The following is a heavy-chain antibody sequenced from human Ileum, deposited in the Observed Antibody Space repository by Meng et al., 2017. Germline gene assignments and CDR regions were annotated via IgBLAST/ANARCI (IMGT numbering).Heavy chain of an antibody. CDR2: ISDSGAGT. J-gene: IGHJ4*02. D-gene: IGHD6-19*01. Sequence: GESLKISCAASGFIFSNYAMSWVRQAPGEGPEWVSGISDSGAGTYYADSVKGRFTISRDNSNNMLHLQMNSLRAEDTAVYYCAKEWAVAGVPFFDYWGQGTLVTVSS. CDR3: AKEWAVAGVPFFDY. CDR1: GFIFSNYA. V-gene: IGHV3-23*01.